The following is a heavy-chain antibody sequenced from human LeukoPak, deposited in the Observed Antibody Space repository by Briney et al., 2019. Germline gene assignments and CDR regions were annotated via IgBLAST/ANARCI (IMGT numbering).Heavy chain of an antibody. CDR1: GYRFTSYW. CDR2: IYPGDSDT. J-gene: IGHJ4*02. D-gene: IGHD5-24*01. V-gene: IGHV5-51*01. Sequence: GESLKISCKGSGYRFTSYWIGWVRQMPGKGLEWMGIIYPGDSDTRYSPSFQGQVTISADKSISTAYLQWSSLKASDTAIYQRARLEMATTLYYTGQRTLVTVSS. CDR3: ARLEMATTLYY.